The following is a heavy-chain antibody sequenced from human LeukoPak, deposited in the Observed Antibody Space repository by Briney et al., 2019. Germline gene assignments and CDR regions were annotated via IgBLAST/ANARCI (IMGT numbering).Heavy chain of an antibody. CDR2: IYYSGST. CDR3: AMGDYCGGDCYGLSAFDI. J-gene: IGHJ3*02. CDR1: GGSISSGGYY. Sequence: SQTLSLTCTVSGGSISSGGYYWSWIRQHPGKGLEWIGYIYYSGSTYYNPSLKSRVTISVDTSKNQFSLKLSSVTAADTAVYYCAMGDYCGGDCYGLSAFDIWSQGTMVTVSS. D-gene: IGHD2-21*02. V-gene: IGHV4-31*03.